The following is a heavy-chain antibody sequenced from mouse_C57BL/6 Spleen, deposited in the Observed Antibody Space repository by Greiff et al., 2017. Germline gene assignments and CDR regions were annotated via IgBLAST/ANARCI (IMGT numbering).Heavy chain of an antibody. D-gene: IGHD2-4*01. Sequence: EVKLVESEGGLVQPGSSMKLSCTASGFTFSDYYMAWVRQVPEKGLEWVANINSDGSSTYYQHPLKNRFIISRDNAKNILYLQLSSLKSEDTATYYCARGYDYDVGYYFDYWGQGTTLTVSS. V-gene: IGHV5-16*01. J-gene: IGHJ2*01. CDR2: INSDGSST. CDR1: GFTFSDYY. CDR3: ARGYDYDVGYYFDY.